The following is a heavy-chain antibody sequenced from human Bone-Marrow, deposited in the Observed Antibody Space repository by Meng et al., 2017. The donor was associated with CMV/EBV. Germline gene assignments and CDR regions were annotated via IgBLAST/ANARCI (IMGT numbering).Heavy chain of an antibody. CDR3: ARDLGDFYYYGMDV. CDR1: GFTFSDYY. J-gene: IGHJ6*02. Sequence: GESLKISWAASGFTFSDYYMSWIRQAPGKGLEWVSYISSSGSTIYYADSVKGRFTISRDNDKNSLYLQMNSLRAEDTAVYYCARDLGDFYYYGMDVWGQGITVTVSS. CDR2: ISSSGSTI. V-gene: IGHV3-11*01.